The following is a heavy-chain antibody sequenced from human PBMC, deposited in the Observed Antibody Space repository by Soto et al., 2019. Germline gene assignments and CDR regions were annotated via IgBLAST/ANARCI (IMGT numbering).Heavy chain of an antibody. V-gene: IGHV1-69*01. CDR3: ARGWGLVS. CDR2: IIPIHGTT. J-gene: IGHJ4*02. CDR1: GGSLTSYP. Sequence: QMEQSGAEVRKPGSSVKVSCKPSGGSLTSYPMAWVRQAPGQGFEWMGGIIPIHGTTEYAQKFLGRVTITADESTNRATLELTGLISEDTAVYYCARGWGLVSWGQGTLVTVSS. D-gene: IGHD3-16*01.